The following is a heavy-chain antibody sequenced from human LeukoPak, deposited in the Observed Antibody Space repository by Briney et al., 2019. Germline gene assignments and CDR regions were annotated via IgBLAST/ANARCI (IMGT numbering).Heavy chain of an antibody. CDR1: GFTYGDYW. CDR2: IKQDGSET. D-gene: IGHD2-21*01. CDR3: ARGVGGADY. V-gene: IGHV3-7*01. Sequence: GGSLRLSCAASGFTYGDYWMTWVRQAPGKGLECVANIKQDGSETYYVDSVKGRFTISRDNAKNSLYLQMNSLRAEDTAVYYCARGVGGADYWGQGTLVTVSS. J-gene: IGHJ4*02.